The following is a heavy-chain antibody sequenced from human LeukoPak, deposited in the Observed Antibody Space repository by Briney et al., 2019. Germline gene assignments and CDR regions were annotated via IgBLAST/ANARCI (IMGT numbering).Heavy chain of an antibody. CDR2: IYPGDSDI. J-gene: IGHJ4*02. V-gene: IGHV5-51*01. CDR1: GYSFTNYW. CDR3: AKSGYCSGGSCSLPYYFDS. Sequence: GESLKISCKGSGYSFTNYWIGWVRQMPGKGLEWMGVIYPGDSDIRYSPSFQGQVTISADKSINTAYLQWSSLKASDTAMYYCAKSGYCSGGSCSLPYYFDSWGQGTLVTVSS. D-gene: IGHD2-15*01.